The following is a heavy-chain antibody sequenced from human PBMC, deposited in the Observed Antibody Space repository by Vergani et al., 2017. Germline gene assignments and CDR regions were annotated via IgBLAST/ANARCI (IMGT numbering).Heavy chain of an antibody. D-gene: IGHD6-19*01. V-gene: IGHV5-10-1*03. J-gene: IGHJ5*02. CDR1: GYSFTSYW. CDR3: ARHPGIAVAGTSPWFDP. CDR2: IDPSDSYT. Sequence: EVQLVQSGAEVKKPGESLRISCKGSGYSFTSYWISWVRQMPGKGLEWMGRIDPSDSYTNYSPSFQGHVTISADKSISTAYLQWSSLKASDTAMYYCARHPGIAVAGTSPWFDPWGQGTLVTVSS.